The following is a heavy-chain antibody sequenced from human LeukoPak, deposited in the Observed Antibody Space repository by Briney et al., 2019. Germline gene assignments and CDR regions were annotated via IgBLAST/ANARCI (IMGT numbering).Heavy chain of an antibody. CDR1: GGSISTYY. CDR2: IYYSGST. Sequence: SETLSLTCTVSGGSISTYYWTWIRQPPGKGLEWIGSIYYSGSTYYNPSLKSRVTISVDTSKNQFSLKLSSVTAADTAVYYCARDLRDWDYYFDYWGQGTLVTVSS. V-gene: IGHV4-39*07. D-gene: IGHD3-9*01. CDR3: ARDLRDWDYYFDY. J-gene: IGHJ4*02.